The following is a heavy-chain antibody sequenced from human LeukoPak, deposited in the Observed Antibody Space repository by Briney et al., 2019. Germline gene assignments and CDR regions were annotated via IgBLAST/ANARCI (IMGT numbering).Heavy chain of an antibody. V-gene: IGHV4-34*01. CDR3: ARYNSEAGDFDY. J-gene: IGHJ4*02. D-gene: IGHD1-20*01. CDR2: INHSGST. Sequence: PSETLSLTCAVYGGSFSGYYWSWIRQPPGKGLEWIGEINHSGSTNYNPSLKSRVTISVDTSKNQFSLKVSSVTAADTAVYYCARYNSEAGDFDYWGQGTLVTVSS. CDR1: GGSFSGYY.